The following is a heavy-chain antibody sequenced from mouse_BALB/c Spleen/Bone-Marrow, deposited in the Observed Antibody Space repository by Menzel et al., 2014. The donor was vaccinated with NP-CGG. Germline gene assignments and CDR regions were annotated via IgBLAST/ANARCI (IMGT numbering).Heavy chain of an antibody. CDR1: GYAFTNYW. CDR3: ARELVRGMDY. V-gene: IGHV1-54*01. CDR2: INPGSGGI. D-gene: IGHD1-1*01. Sequence: QVQLQQPGAELVRPGTSVKVSCKASGYAFTNYWIEWIKQRPGQGLEWIGVINPGSGGINYNEKFKGKATLTADKFSSTAYMQLSSLTSDDSAVYFCARELVRGMDYWGQGTSVTVSS. J-gene: IGHJ4*01.